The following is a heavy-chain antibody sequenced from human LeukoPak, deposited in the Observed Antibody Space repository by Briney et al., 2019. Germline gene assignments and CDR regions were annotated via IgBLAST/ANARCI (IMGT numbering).Heavy chain of an antibody. V-gene: IGHV5-51*01. Sequence: GESLKISCKAYGYSFFSNYWIAWVRQMPGKGLEWMGILYPGDSDSRYSPSFQGQVTISADRSISTAYLHWSSLMVSDTAMYYCARASRDGYNQNFDYWGQGTLVTVSS. CDR2: LYPGDSDS. J-gene: IGHJ4*02. D-gene: IGHD5-24*01. CDR1: GYSFFSNYW. CDR3: ARASRDGYNQNFDY.